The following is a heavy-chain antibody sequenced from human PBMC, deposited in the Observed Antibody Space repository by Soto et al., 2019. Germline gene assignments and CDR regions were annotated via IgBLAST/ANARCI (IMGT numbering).Heavy chain of an antibody. Sequence: QVQLVESGGGVVQPGRSLRLSCAASGFTFSTYGMHWVRQAPGKGLEWVAVLWYDGSNKCYADSVKGRFTISRDNSKNTLYLQMTSLRAEDTAVYYCARDALRWTQLGDYDYWGQGTLVTVSS. CDR1: GFTFSTYG. D-gene: IGHD1-1*01. V-gene: IGHV3-33*01. CDR3: ARDALRWTQLGDYDY. CDR2: LWYDGSNK. J-gene: IGHJ4*02.